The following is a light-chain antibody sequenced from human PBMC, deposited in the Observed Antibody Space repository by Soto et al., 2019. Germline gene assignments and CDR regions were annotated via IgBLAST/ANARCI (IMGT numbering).Light chain of an antibody. V-gene: IGLV2-14*01. CDR1: SSDVGGYNY. Sequence: QSGLTQPASVSGSPGQSITISCTGTSSDVGGYNYVSWYQQHPGKAPKLMIYEVSNRPSGVSNRFSGSKSGNTASLTISGLQAEDEADYYCSSYTSSSTYVLGTGTKVTVL. J-gene: IGLJ1*01. CDR3: SSYTSSSTYV. CDR2: EVS.